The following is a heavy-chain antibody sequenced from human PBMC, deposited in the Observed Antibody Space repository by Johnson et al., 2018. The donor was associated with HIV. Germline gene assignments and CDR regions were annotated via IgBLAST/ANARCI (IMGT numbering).Heavy chain of an antibody. CDR3: ARELTGTTEHDEAFDI. D-gene: IGHD1-7*01. J-gene: IGHJ3*02. V-gene: IGHV3-23*04. CDR2: ISGSGGST. CDR1: GFTFSAYY. Sequence: VQLVESGGGLVQPGGSLRLSCAASGFTFSAYYMSWIRQAPGKGLEGVSYISGSGGSTYYADPVQGGFTFARDNSKNTLYLQMNSRRAEDTAVYYCARELTGTTEHDEAFDIWGQGTMVTVSS.